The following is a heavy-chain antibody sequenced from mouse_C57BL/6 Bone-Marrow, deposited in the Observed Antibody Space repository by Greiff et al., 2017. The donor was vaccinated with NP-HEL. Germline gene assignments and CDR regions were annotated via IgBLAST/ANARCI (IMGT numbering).Heavy chain of an antibody. D-gene: IGHD2-5*01. V-gene: IGHV1-19*01. J-gene: IGHJ2*01. Sequence: EVQLQQSGPVLVKPGASVKMSCKASGYTFTDYYMNWVKQSHGKSLEWIGVINPYNGGTSYNQKFKGKATLTVDKSSSTAYMELNSLTSEDSAVYYCARRYSIYFDYWGLGTTLTVSS. CDR2: INPYNGGT. CDR1: GYTFTDYY. CDR3: ARRYSIYFDY.